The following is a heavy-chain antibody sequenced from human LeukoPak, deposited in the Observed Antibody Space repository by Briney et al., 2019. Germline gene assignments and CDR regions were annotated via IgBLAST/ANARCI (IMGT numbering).Heavy chain of an antibody. CDR2: IYYSGST. CDR3: ARDSNGDNWFDP. D-gene: IGHD4-11*01. J-gene: IGHJ5*02. Sequence: PSETLSLTCTVSGGSISSGGYYWSWIRQHPGKGLEWIGYIYYSGSTYYNPSLKSRVTISVDTSKNQFSLKLSSVTAADMAVYYCARDSNGDNWFDPWGQGTLVTVSS. CDR1: GGSISSGGYY. V-gene: IGHV4-31*03.